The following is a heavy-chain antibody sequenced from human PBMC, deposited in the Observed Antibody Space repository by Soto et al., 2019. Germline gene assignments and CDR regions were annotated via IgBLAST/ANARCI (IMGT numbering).Heavy chain of an antibody. D-gene: IGHD3-10*01. Sequence: GGSLRLSCAASGFTFSSYWMHWVRQAPGKGLVWVSRINSDGSSTSYADSVKGRFTISRDNAKNTLYLQMNSLRAEDTAVYYCAREVITMVGGVYSYYGMDVWGQGTTVTVSS. CDR2: INSDGSST. V-gene: IGHV3-74*01. CDR1: GFTFSSYW. CDR3: AREVITMVGGVYSYYGMDV. J-gene: IGHJ6*02.